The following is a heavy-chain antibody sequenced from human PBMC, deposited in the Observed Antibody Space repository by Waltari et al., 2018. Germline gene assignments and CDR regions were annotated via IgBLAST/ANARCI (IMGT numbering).Heavy chain of an antibody. D-gene: IGHD1-26*01. CDR3: SRHDTAGATNYYKYYMDV. J-gene: IGHJ6*03. CDR2: SRGKTNSYAT. CDR1: GFTFSDSA. V-gene: IGHV3-73*02. Sequence: EMQLVESGGGLVQPGGSLKLSCAASGFTFSDSAMHWVRQASGKGLEWVGRSRGKTNSYATAYAASVTGRFTISRDDSKNTAYLQMSSLKPEDTAVYYCSRHDTAGATNYYKYYMDVWGKGTTVTVSS.